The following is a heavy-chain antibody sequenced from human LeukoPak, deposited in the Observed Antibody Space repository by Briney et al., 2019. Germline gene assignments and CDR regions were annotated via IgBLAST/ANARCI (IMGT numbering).Heavy chain of an antibody. J-gene: IGHJ4*02. D-gene: IGHD2-2*02. V-gene: IGHV4-59*01. Sequence: SETLSLTCTVSGGSISSYYWSWIRQPPGKGLEWIGYIYHSGSTNYNPSLKSRVTISVDTSKNQFSLKLSSVTAADTAVYYCARRERYCSGTSCYSYFDYWGQGTLVTVSS. CDR3: ARRERYCSGTSCYSYFDY. CDR1: GGSISSYY. CDR2: IYHSGST.